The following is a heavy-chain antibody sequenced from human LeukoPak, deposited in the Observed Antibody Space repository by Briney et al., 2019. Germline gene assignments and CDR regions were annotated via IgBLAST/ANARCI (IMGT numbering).Heavy chain of an antibody. CDR2: IYYSGST. CDR1: GGSISSGGYY. Sequence: SETLSLTCTVSGGSISSGGYYWSWIRQHPGKGLEWIGYIYYSGSTYYNPSLKSRVTISVDTSKNQFSLKLSSVTAADTAVYYCASGPRYCSGGSCYSTRFYYYYGMDVWGKGTTVTVSS. D-gene: IGHD2-15*01. CDR3: ASGPRYCSGGSCYSTRFYYYYGMDV. J-gene: IGHJ6*04. V-gene: IGHV4-31*03.